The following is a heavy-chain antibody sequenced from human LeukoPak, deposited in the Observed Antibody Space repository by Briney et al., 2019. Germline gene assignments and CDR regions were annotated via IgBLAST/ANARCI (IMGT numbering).Heavy chain of an antibody. D-gene: IGHD3-22*01. Sequence: GGSLRLSCSASGFTLRNYGMSWVRQAPGKGLEWVSAISGSGGSTYYADSVKGRFTISRDNSKNTLYLQMNSLRAEDTAVYYCAKDIYYYDSSGPFDYWGQGTLVTVSS. CDR1: GFTLRNYG. CDR3: AKDIYYYDSSGPFDY. V-gene: IGHV3-23*01. J-gene: IGHJ4*02. CDR2: ISGSGGST.